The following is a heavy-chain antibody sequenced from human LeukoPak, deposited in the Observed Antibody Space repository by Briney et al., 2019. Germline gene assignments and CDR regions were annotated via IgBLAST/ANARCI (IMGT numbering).Heavy chain of an antibody. CDR1: GGSISSGSYY. J-gene: IGHJ6*03. V-gene: IGHV4-61*02. CDR2: IYTSGST. D-gene: IGHD2-2*01. Sequence: SETLSLTXTVSGGSISSGSYYWSWIRQPAGKGLEWIGRIYTSGSTNYNPSLKSRVTISVDTSKDQFSLKLSSVTAADTAVYYCARTIVVVPAARYYYYYYMDVWGKGTTVTVSS. CDR3: ARTIVVVPAARYYYYYYMDV.